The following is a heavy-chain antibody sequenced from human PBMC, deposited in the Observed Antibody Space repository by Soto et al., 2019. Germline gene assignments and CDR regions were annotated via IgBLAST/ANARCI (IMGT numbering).Heavy chain of an antibody. CDR2: IYYSGST. CDR1: GGSISSSSYY. V-gene: IGHV4-39*01. J-gene: IGHJ5*02. Sequence: TLETLSLTCTVSGGSISSSSYYWGWIRQPPGKGLEWIGSIYYSGSTYYNPSLKSRVTISVDTSKNQFSLKLSSVTAADTAVYYCARHRFDWSYRRAGWWFDPWGQGTLVTVSS. D-gene: IGHD3-9*01. CDR3: ARHRFDWSYRRAGWWFDP.